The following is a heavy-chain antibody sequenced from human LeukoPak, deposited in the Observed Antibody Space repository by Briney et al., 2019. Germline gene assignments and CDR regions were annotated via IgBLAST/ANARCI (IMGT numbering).Heavy chain of an antibody. Sequence: HPGGSLRLSCAASGFTFSSYEMNCISSSGSTIYYADSVKGRFTISRDNAKNSLYLQMNGLRAEDTAVYYCAELGITMIGGVWGKGTTVTISS. V-gene: IGHV3-48*03. D-gene: IGHD3-10*02. J-gene: IGHJ6*04. CDR1: GFTFSSYE. CDR3: AELGITMIGGV. CDR2: ISSSGSTI.